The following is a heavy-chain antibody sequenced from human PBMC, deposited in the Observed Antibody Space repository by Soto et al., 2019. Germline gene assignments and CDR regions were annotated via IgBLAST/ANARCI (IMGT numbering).Heavy chain of an antibody. D-gene: IGHD2-2*02. Sequence: PGASLKISCKGSGYSFTSYWICWGRQMAGKGLEWMGIIYLGNSDTRYRPSFQGQVTISADKSSSNSYLQWRSQKASDTAKYYCGGRTYCSRTTRYTVDSWGQGTLVTVSS. J-gene: IGHJ4*02. CDR3: GGRTYCSRTTRYTVDS. V-gene: IGHV5-51*01. CDR2: IYLGNSDT. CDR1: GYSFTSYW.